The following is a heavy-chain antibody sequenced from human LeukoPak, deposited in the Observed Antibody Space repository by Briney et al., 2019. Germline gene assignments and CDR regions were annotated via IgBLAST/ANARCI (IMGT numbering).Heavy chain of an antibody. Sequence: GESLKISCKGSGYSFTSYWISWVRQMPGKGLEWMGRIDPSDSYTNYSPSFQGHVTISADKSISTAYLQWSSLKASDTAMYYCATQVSDCTNGVCPFDCWGQGTLVTVSS. CDR3: ATQVSDCTNGVCPFDC. V-gene: IGHV5-10-1*01. CDR1: GYSFTSYW. CDR2: IDPSDSYT. J-gene: IGHJ4*02. D-gene: IGHD2-8*01.